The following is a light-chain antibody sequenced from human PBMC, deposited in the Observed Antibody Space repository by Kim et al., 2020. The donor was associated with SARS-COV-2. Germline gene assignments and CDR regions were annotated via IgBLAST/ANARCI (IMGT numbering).Light chain of an antibody. CDR2: GNT. J-gene: IGLJ2*01. CDR3: QSYDRSLGGHVL. V-gene: IGLV1-40*01. Sequence: QSVLTQPPSVSGAPGKRVTISCTGSSSNLGAGYDVHWYQQLPGKAPKVVIYGNTNRPSGVPDRFSGSKSGTSASLAIAGLQAEDEADYYCQSYDRSLGGHVLFGVGTQLTVL. CDR1: SSNLGAGYD.